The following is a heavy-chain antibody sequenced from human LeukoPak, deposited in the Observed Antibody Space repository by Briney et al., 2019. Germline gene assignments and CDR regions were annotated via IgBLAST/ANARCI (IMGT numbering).Heavy chain of an antibody. D-gene: IGHD3-10*01. CDR2: ISGSGGST. V-gene: IGHV3-23*01. Sequence: GGSLRLSCAASGFTFSSYARSGVRQAPRKGLEWVSAISGSGGSTYYADSVKGRFTISRDNSKNTLYLQMNSLRAEDTAVYYCAKFSGFSGVLNYWGQGTLVTVSS. CDR3: AKFSGFSGVLNY. J-gene: IGHJ4*02. CDR1: GFTFSSYA.